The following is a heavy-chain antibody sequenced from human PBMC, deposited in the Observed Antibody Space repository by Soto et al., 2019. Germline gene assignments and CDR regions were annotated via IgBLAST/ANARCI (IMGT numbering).Heavy chain of an antibody. V-gene: IGHV3-15*07. J-gene: IGHJ6*02. CDR1: GFTFSNAW. CDR2: IKSKTDGGTT. CDR3: TTGLGWDGFGMDV. Sequence: EVQLVESGGGLVKPGGSLRLSCAASGFTFSNAWMNWVRQAPGKGLEWVGRIKSKTDGGTTDYAAPVKGRFTISRDDSKNTLYLQMNSLKTEDTAVYYCTTGLGWDGFGMDVWGQGTTVTVSS. D-gene: IGHD6-19*01.